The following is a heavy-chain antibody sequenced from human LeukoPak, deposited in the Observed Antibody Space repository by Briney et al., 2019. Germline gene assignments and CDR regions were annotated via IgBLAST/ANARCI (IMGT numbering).Heavy chain of an antibody. D-gene: IGHD3-22*01. Sequence: GGSLRLSCAASGFTFSSNAMTWVRQAPGKGLEWVANIKEDGSEKYYVDSVKGRFTISRDNAKNSLYLQMNSLRAEDTAVYYCARGRFNYDSSGYPSFYHWGQGTLVTVSS. CDR2: IKEDGSEK. J-gene: IGHJ4*02. V-gene: IGHV3-7*01. CDR1: GFTFSSNA. CDR3: ARGRFNYDSSGYPSFYH.